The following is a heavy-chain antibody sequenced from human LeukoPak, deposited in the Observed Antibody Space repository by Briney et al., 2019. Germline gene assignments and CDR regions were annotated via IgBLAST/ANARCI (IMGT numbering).Heavy chain of an antibody. CDR1: GFTFSSYA. D-gene: IGHD5-18*01. CDR3: YGGYSYAGFDY. CDR2: ISGSGGST. Sequence: PGGSLRLSCAASGFTFSSYAMSWVRQAPGKGLEWVSAISGSGGSTYYADSVKGRFTISRDNSKNTLYLQMNSLRAEDAAVYYCYGGYSYAGFDYWGQGTLVTVSS. V-gene: IGHV3-23*01. J-gene: IGHJ4*02.